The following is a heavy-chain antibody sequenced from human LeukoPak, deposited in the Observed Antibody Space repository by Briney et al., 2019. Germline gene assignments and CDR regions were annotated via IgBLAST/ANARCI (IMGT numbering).Heavy chain of an antibody. Sequence: KPSETLSLTCAVYGGSFSGYYWSWIRQLPGKGLEWIGEINHSGSTNYNPSLKSRVTISVDTSKNQFSLKLSSVTAADTAVYYCARGLHYYGSGSYCDYWGQGTLVTVSS. J-gene: IGHJ4*02. CDR2: INHSGST. CDR3: ARGLHYYGSGSYCDY. D-gene: IGHD3-10*01. CDR1: GGSFSGYY. V-gene: IGHV4-34*01.